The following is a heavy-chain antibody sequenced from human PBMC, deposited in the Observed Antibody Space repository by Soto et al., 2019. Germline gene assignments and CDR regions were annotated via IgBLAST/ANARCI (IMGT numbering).Heavy chain of an antibody. CDR3: ARVGLTTVVTSDAFDI. Sequence: PSETLSLTCTVSGGSISSYYWSWIRQPPGKGLEWIGYIYYSGSTNYNPSLKSRVTISVDTSKNQFSLKLSSVTAADTAVYYCARVGLTTVVTSDAFDIWGQGTMVTVS. CDR1: GGSISSYY. V-gene: IGHV4-59*01. CDR2: IYYSGST. D-gene: IGHD4-17*01. J-gene: IGHJ3*02.